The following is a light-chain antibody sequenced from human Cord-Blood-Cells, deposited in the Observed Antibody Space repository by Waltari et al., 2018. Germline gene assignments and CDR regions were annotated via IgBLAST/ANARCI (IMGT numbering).Light chain of an antibody. CDR3: CSYAGSSTWV. Sequence: QSALTQPASVSGSPGQSITISCTGTSSDVGSYNLVSWYQQHPGKAPKLILDEGSKRPSGVSNRFSGSKSGNTASLTISGLQAEDEADYYCCSYAGSSTWVFGGGTKLTVL. V-gene: IGLV2-23*01. CDR1: SSDVGSYNL. J-gene: IGLJ3*02. CDR2: EGS.